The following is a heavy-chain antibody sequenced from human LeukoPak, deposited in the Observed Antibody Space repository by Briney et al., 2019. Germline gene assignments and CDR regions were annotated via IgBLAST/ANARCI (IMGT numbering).Heavy chain of an antibody. CDR2: IIPILGIA. V-gene: IGHV1-69*04. CDR1: GGTFSSYA. Sequence: SVKVSCKASGGTFSSYATSWVRQAPGQGLEWMGRIIPILGIANYAQKLQGRVTMTTDTSTSTAYMELRSLRSDDTAVYYCARGNNYYDSSGYQNYWGQGTLVTVSS. D-gene: IGHD3-22*01. CDR3: ARGNNYYDSSGYQNY. J-gene: IGHJ4*02.